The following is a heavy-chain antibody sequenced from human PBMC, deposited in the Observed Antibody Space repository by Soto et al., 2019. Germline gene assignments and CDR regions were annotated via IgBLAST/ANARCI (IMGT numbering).Heavy chain of an antibody. J-gene: IGHJ3*02. Sequence: SETLSLTCAVSGGSISSGGYSWSWIRHPPGKGLEWIGYIHHSGRTYYNPSLKSRVTISVDRSKNQFSLKLSSVTAADTAVYYCARGRPALDMWGQGPLITFS. V-gene: IGHV4-30-2*01. CDR2: IHHSGRT. CDR1: GGSISSGGYS. D-gene: IGHD6-25*01. CDR3: ARGRPALDM.